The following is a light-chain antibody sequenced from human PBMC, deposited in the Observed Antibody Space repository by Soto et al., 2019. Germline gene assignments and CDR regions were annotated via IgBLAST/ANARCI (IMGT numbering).Light chain of an antibody. CDR3: QQYNNWPPIT. V-gene: IGKV3-15*01. CDR1: QSVSSN. Sequence: EIVMTQSPGTLSVSPGERATLSCRASQSVSSNLAWYQQKPGQAPRLLIYRASTRATGIPARFSGSGSGTEFTLTISSLESEDFAVYYCQQYNNWPPITFGQGKRLEIK. CDR2: RAS. J-gene: IGKJ5*01.